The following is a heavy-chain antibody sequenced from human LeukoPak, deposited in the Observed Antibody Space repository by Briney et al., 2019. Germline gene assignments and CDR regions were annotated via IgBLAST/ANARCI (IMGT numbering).Heavy chain of an antibody. CDR2: IKQDGREI. Sequence: GGSLRLSCAASGFTLSSYWMSWVRQAPGKGLEWVANIKQDGREIYYVDSVKGRFTISRDNAKNTLYLQMNSLRAEDTAVYYCAKTAGAHLYGSYYYFDYWGQGTLVTVSS. CDR3: AKTAGAHLYGSYYYFDY. J-gene: IGHJ4*02. CDR1: GFTLSSYW. V-gene: IGHV3-7*03. D-gene: IGHD1-26*01.